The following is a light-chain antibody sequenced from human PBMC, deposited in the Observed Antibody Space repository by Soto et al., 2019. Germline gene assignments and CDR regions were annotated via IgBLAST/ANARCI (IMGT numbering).Light chain of an antibody. V-gene: IGKV1-39*01. CDR3: QQSYSTLGLA. J-gene: IGKJ4*01. CDR2: AAS. CDR1: QSISSY. Sequence: DIQMTQSPSSLSASVGDRVTITCRASQSISSYLNWYQQKPGKAPKLLIYAASSLQSGVPSRFXGSGSGTDFTLTISSLQPEDFATYYCQQSYSTLGLAFGGGTKVEIK.